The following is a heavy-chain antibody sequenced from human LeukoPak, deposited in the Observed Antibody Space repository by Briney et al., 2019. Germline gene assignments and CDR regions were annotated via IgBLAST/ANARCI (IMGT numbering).Heavy chain of an antibody. CDR1: GGSISSGGYY. CDR2: INHSGST. CDR3: ARLSITIFGVATTLDY. D-gene: IGHD3-3*01. Sequence: SETLSLTCTVSGGSISSGGYYWSWIRQPPGKGLEWIGEINHSGSTNYNPSLKSRVTISVDTSKNQFSLKLSSVTAADTAVYYCARLSITIFGVATTLDYWGQGTLVTVSS. J-gene: IGHJ4*02. V-gene: IGHV4-39*07.